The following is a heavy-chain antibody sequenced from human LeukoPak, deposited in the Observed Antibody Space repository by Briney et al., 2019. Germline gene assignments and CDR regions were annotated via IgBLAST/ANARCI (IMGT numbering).Heavy chain of an antibody. Sequence: PSETLSLTCTVCGGSIRSYYWSWIRQSSAKGLEGIVYIYYSGSTNYNPSLKSRGTISVDTSKTQFSLKLSSVTAADTAVYYCARWPSGYNYGLFDCWGQGTLVTVSS. CDR2: IYYSGST. D-gene: IGHD5-18*01. V-gene: IGHV4-59*08. J-gene: IGHJ4*02. CDR1: GGSIRSYY. CDR3: ARWPSGYNYGLFDC.